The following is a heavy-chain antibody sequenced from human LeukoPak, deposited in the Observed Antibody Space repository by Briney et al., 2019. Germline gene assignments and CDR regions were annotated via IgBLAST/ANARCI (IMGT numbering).Heavy chain of an antibody. CDR2: IYYSGST. Sequence: SETLSLTCTVSGGSISSYYWSWIRQPPGKGLEWIGYIYYSGSTNYNPSLKSRVTISVDTSKNQFSLKLSSVTAADTAVYYCARDAASITIFGVVITTFDPWGQGTLVTVSS. CDR3: ARDAASITIFGVVITTFDP. J-gene: IGHJ5*02. CDR1: GGSISSYY. V-gene: IGHV4-59*12. D-gene: IGHD3-3*01.